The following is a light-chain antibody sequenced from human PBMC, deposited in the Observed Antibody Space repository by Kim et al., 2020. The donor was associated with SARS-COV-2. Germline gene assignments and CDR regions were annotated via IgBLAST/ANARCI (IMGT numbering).Light chain of an antibody. CDR2: EVS. CDR3: QQFHNYPYT. Sequence: SAAVGDTVTITCRASQAISTYLAWYQQDPGKAPKLLIYEVSTLRSGVPSRFSGSRSGSVFTLTISSLQPEDFATYYCQQFHNYPYTFGQGTKLDI. V-gene: IGKV1-9*01. CDR1: QAISTY. J-gene: IGKJ2*01.